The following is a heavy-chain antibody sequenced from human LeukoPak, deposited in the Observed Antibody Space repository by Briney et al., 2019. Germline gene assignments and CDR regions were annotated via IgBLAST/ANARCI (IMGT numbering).Heavy chain of an antibody. CDR2: ISGSGGST. J-gene: IGHJ4*02. CDR3: AKDGDSSGYYWRKYYFDY. D-gene: IGHD3-22*01. V-gene: IGHV3-23*01. CDR1: GFTFTSYA. Sequence: GGSLRLSCAASGFTFTSYAMSWVRQAPGKGLEWVSAISGSGGSTYYADSVKGRFTISRDKSKNTLYLQVDSLRAEDTAVYYCAKDGDSSGYYWRKYYFDYWGQGTLVTVSS.